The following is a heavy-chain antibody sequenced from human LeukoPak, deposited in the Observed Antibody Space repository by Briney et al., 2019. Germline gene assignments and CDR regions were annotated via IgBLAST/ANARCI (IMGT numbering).Heavy chain of an antibody. J-gene: IGHJ4*02. CDR3: ARGPYYYDSSLTFDY. V-gene: IGHV1-2*02. D-gene: IGHD3-22*01. CDR2: INPNSGGT. CDR1: GYTFTNYG. Sequence: ASVKVSCKASGYTFTNYGISWVRQAPGQGLEWIGWINPNSGGTNYAQKFQGRVTMTRDTSISTAYMELSRLRSDDTAVYYCARGPYYYDSSLTFDYWGQGTLVTVSS.